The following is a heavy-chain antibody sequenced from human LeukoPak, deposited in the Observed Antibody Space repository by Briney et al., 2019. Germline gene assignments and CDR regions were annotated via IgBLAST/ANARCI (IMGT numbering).Heavy chain of an antibody. V-gene: IGHV1-18*01. Sequence: ASVKVSCKSSGGSFRAISWVQQAPGQGLEWMGWISAYNGYTDYAQKFQFRVTMTTDTSTSTAYMELRSLRSDDTAVYYCARDKAVTTEVTQHFQHWGQGTLVTVSS. D-gene: IGHD4-23*01. J-gene: IGHJ1*01. CDR1: GGSFRA. CDR2: ISAYNGYT. CDR3: ARDKAVTTEVTQHFQH.